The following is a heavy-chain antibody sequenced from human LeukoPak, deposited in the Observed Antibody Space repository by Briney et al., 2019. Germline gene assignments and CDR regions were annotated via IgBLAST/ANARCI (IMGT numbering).Heavy chain of an antibody. D-gene: IGHD6-13*01. CDR2: VSYSGNT. Sequence: SETLSLTCTVSGGSISSTTYYWGWFRQSPGKGLEWIGSVSYSGNTYYSPSLTGRVSISVDTSKNQFSLKLSSVTAADTAVYYCARLRSLGDSSSNYYYMDVWGKGTTVTVSS. CDR3: ARLRSLGDSSSNYYYMDV. V-gene: IGHV4-39*01. CDR1: GGSISSTTYY. J-gene: IGHJ6*03.